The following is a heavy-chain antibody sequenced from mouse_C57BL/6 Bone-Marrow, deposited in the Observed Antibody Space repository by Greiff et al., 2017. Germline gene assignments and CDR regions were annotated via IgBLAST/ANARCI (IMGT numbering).Heavy chain of an antibody. V-gene: IGHV1-7*01. J-gene: IGHJ4*01. CDR1: GYTFTSSW. Sequence: QVQLQQSGAELAKPGASVKLSCKASGYTFTSSWMHWVKQRPGQGLEWIGYINPSSGYTKYNQKFKDKATLTADKSSSTAYMQLSSLTYEDSAVYYCARISNYFYYAMDYGGQGTSVTVSA. CDR3: ARISNYFYYAMDY. CDR2: INPSSGYT. D-gene: IGHD2-5*01.